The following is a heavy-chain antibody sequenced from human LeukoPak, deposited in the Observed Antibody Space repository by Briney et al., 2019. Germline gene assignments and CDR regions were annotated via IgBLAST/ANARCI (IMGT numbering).Heavy chain of an antibody. D-gene: IGHD6-19*01. CDR2: IYSGGST. CDR1: GFTVSSNY. J-gene: IGHJ5*02. Sequence: GGSLRLSCAASGFTVSSNYMSWVRQAPGKGLEWVSVIYSGGSTYYADSVKGRFTISRDNSKNTLYLQMNSLRAEDTAVYYCARDKGNGWYWFDPWGQGTLVTVSS. V-gene: IGHV3-66*01. CDR3: ARDKGNGWYWFDP.